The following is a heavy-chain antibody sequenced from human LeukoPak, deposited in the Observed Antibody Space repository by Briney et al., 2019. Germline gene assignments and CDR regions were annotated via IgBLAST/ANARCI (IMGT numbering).Heavy chain of an antibody. CDR2: ISSYNGNT. CDR3: ARVGGGCDI. Sequence: ASVKVSFKSSAYTFNSHGNSWVRQAPGQGLEWMGFISSYNGNTNYAQKLKGRVTMTTDTPTSTVHMDRRSLRVEATDVYYWARVGGGCDIWRQGTMVTVSS. V-gene: IGHV1-18*04. D-gene: IGHD1-26*01. CDR1: AYTFNSHG. J-gene: IGHJ3*02.